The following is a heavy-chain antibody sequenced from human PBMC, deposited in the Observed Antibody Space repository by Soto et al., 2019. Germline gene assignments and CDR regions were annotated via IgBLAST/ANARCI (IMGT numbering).Heavy chain of an antibody. CDR3: ARQGVAGPINYYYYYMDV. CDR1: GGSISSSSYY. CDR2: IYYSGST. D-gene: IGHD6-19*01. J-gene: IGHJ6*03. V-gene: IGHV4-39*01. Sequence: QLQLQESGPGLVKPSETLSLTCTVSGGSISSSSYYWGWIRQPPGKGLEWIGSIYYSGSTYYNPSLKSRVTISVDTSKNQFSLKLSSVTAADTAVYYCARQGVAGPINYYYYYMDVWGKGTTVTVSS.